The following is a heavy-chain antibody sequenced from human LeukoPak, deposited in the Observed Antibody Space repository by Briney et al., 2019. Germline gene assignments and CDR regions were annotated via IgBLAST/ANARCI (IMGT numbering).Heavy chain of an antibody. V-gene: IGHV4-34*01. CDR3: ARTMEGVRGSYRYLPDY. CDR2: INNSGST. CDR1: GGSFSGYY. J-gene: IGHJ4*02. Sequence: SETLSLTRAVYGGSFSGYYWSWIRQPPGKGLEWIGEINNSGSTNYNPSLKSRVTISVDTSKNQFSLKLSSVTAADTAVYYCARTMEGVRGSYRYLPDYWGQGTLVTVSA. D-gene: IGHD3-16*02.